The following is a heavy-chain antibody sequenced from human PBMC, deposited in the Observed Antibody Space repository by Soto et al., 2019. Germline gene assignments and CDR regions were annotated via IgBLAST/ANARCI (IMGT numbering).Heavy chain of an antibody. V-gene: IGHV3-23*01. CDR1: GFTLSSYA. CDR3: VKSRHSIAVASQFEY. CDR2: LSGSGTIT. J-gene: IGHJ4*02. D-gene: IGHD6-19*01. Sequence: EVQLLESGGALVQPGGSLRLSCEVSGFTLSSYAMSWVRQAPGKGLEWVSDLSGSGTITYYADSVKGRFTISRDNSKNTLYVQMNSLRAEDTAIYYCVKSRHSIAVASQFEYWGQGTLVTVSS.